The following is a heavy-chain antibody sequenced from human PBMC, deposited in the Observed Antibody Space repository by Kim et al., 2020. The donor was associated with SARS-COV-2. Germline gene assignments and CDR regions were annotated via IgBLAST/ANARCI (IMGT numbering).Heavy chain of an antibody. CDR2: INSGGGTT. CDR1: GFTFSSYC. Sequence: GGSLRLSCAASGFTFSSYCMHWVRQAPGKGLVWVSGINSGGGTTSSAASVNGWFTTSSNTAKTTQFLIMNSLTAEAAAVYYSASGRYTCAYCFFDYWR. J-gene: IGHJ4*03. D-gene: IGHD1-20*01. CDR3: ASGRYTCAYCFFDY. V-gene: IGHV3-74*01.